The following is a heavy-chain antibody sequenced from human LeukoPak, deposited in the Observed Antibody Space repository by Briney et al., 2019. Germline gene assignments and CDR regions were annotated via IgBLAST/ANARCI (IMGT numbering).Heavy chain of an antibody. CDR1: GFTFSSYG. D-gene: IGHD6-13*01. J-gene: IGHJ6*02. V-gene: IGHV3-30*02. Sequence: GGSLRLSCAASGFTFSSYGMHWVRQAPGKGLEWVAFIRYDGSNKYYADSVKGRFTISRDNSKNTLYLQINSLRAEDTAVYYCAKDEWVAAAGTALTWYYYGMDVWGQGTTVTVSS. CDR3: AKDEWVAAAGTALTWYYYGMDV. CDR2: IRYDGSNK.